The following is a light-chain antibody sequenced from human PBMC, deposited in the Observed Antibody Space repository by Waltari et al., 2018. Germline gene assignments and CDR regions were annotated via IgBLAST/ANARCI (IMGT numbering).Light chain of an antibody. Sequence: SYVLTQPPSVSVAPGQPARITCGGDRMGSKRVHWYPQKPGQAPVLVVFDDSDRPSGISERFSGSISGPTATLTISRVEAGDEADYYCQVWESSVVFGGGTKLTVL. CDR3: QVWESSVV. J-gene: IGLJ2*01. V-gene: IGLV3-21*02. CDR1: RMGSKR. CDR2: DDS.